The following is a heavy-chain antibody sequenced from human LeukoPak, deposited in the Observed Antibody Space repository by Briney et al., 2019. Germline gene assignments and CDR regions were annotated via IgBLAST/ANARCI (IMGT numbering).Heavy chain of an antibody. CDR1: AHRFRGYY. J-gene: IGHJ3*01. CDR2: INPNSDGT. D-gene: IGHD3-16*01. Sequence: ASVKVSCDTSAHRFRGYYLHWVRQVPGQGFEWMGWINPNSDGTNYAPRFQGRVTLTRDPSIRTAYMEMTRLRSDDTAAYYCAAGRGLTITDAFDLWGQGTLVTVSS. CDR3: AAGRGLTITDAFDL. V-gene: IGHV1-2*02.